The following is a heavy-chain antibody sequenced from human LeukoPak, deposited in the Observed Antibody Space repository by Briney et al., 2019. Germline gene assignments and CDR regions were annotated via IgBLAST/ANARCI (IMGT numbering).Heavy chain of an antibody. CDR1: GYTFTSYY. CDR2: INPSGGST. J-gene: IGHJ4*02. Sequence: ASVKVSCKASGYTFTSYYMHWVRQAPGQGLEWMGIINPSGGSTSYAQKFQGRVTMTRDTSISTAYMELSRLRSDDTAVYYCARGGGYYYDSSGSANFDYWGQGTLVTVSS. V-gene: IGHV1-46*01. CDR3: ARGGGYYYDSSGSANFDY. D-gene: IGHD3-22*01.